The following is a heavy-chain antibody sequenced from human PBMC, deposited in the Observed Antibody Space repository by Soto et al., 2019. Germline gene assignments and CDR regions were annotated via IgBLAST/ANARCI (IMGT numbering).Heavy chain of an antibody. CDR2: IIPTFGRT. CDR1: GDTFSSYA. V-gene: IGHV1-69*13. D-gene: IGHD3-10*02. Sequence: GASVKVSCKASGDTFSSYAISWVRQAPGKGLEWMGKIIPTFGRTNYAQKFQGGLTISADDSTSTAYMELSSLLSEDTAVYYCARDPLSSFAMDVWGQGTTVTVSS. J-gene: IGHJ6*02. CDR3: ARDPLSSFAMDV.